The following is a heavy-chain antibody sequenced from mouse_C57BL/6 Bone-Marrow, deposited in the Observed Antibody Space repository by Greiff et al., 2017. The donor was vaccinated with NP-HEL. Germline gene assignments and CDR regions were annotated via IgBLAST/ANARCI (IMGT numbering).Heavy chain of an antibody. CDR1: GYTFTSYW. CDR3: AREEGLLRPYYFDY. Sequence: VQLQQPGTELVKPGASVKLSCKASGYTFTSYWMHWVKQRPGQGLEWIGNINPSNGGPNYNEKFKSKATLTVDKSSSTAYMQLSSLTSEDSAVYYCAREEGLLRPYYFDYWGQGTTLTVSS. V-gene: IGHV1-53*01. CDR2: INPSNGGP. D-gene: IGHD2-3*01. J-gene: IGHJ2*01.